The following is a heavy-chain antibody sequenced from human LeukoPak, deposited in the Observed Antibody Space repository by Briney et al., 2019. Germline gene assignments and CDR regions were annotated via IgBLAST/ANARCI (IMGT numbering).Heavy chain of an antibody. Sequence: ASVKVSCKASGYTFTGYYMHWVRQAPGQGLEWMGWINPNSGGTNYAQKFQGRVTMTRDTSISTAYMELSKLRSDDTAVYYCARGGIVVVPAAITLFDYWGQGTLVTVSS. J-gene: IGHJ4*02. D-gene: IGHD2-2*02. CDR1: GYTFTGYY. V-gene: IGHV1-2*02. CDR2: INPNSGGT. CDR3: ARGGIVVVPAAITLFDY.